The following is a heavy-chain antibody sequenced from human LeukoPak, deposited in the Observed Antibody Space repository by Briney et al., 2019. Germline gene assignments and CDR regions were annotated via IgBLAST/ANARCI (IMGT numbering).Heavy chain of an antibody. V-gene: IGHV4-59*01. J-gene: IGHJ4*02. CDR3: ARGRRDDPNYRPFDS. D-gene: IGHD5-24*01. CDR1: GGSTSSYY. Sequence: SETLSLTCTVAGGSTSSYYWSWIRQPPGKGLEWIGYIYYNGNTNYNPSLKSRVAISVDTSKNQFSLKLTSVTAADTAVYYCARGRRDDPNYRPFDSWGQGILVTVSS. CDR2: IYYNGNT.